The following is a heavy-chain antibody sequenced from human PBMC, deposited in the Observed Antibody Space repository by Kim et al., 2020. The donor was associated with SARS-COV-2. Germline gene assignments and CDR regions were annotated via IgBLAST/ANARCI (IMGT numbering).Heavy chain of an antibody. CDR3: AHYSSSWYYFDY. D-gene: IGHD6-13*01. J-gene: IGHJ4*02. Sequence: RYRPYLKSRLTITKETSKNQVVLTMTNMEPVDTATYYCAHYSSSWYYFDYWGQGTLVTVSS. V-gene: IGHV2-5*01.